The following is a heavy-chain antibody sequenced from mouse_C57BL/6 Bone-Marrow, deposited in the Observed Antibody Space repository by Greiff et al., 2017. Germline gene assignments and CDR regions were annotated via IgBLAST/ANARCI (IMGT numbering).Heavy chain of an antibody. Sequence: VQLQQSGTVLARPGASVKMSCKTSGYTFTSYWMHWVKQRPGQGLEWIGALYPGNSDTRYNQKFKGKAKLTAVTSASTAYMELSSLKNEDSAVYYCFHYYGSRFAYWGQGTLVTVSA. J-gene: IGHJ3*01. CDR3: FHYYGSRFAY. V-gene: IGHV1-5*01. D-gene: IGHD1-1*01. CDR1: GYTFTSYW. CDR2: LYPGNSDT.